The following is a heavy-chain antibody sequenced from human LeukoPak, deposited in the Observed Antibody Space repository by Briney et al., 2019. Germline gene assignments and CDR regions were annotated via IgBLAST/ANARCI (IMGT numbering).Heavy chain of an antibody. CDR2: ISWNSGSI. D-gene: IGHD2-15*01. CDR1: GFTFDDYA. J-gene: IGHJ4*02. V-gene: IGHV3-9*01. Sequence: GGSLRLSCAASGFTFDDYAMHWVRQAPGKGLEWVSGISWNSGSIGYADSVKGRFTISRDNAKNSLYLQVNSLRAEDTAVYFCVRGYCSGGTCYLDYWGQGTLVTVSP. CDR3: VRGYCSGGTCYLDY.